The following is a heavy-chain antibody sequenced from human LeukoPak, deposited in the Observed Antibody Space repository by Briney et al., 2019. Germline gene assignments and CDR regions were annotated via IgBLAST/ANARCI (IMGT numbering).Heavy chain of an antibody. J-gene: IGHJ3*02. Sequence: SETLSLTCTVSGGSISSYYWSWIRQPPGKGLEWIGYIYYSGISSYNPSLKSRLTISVDTSKNQFSLKLSSVTAADTAVYYCASFKVGHGAFDIWGQGTMVTVSS. CDR1: GGSISSYY. CDR2: IYYSGIS. V-gene: IGHV4-59*01. CDR3: ASFKVGHGAFDI. D-gene: IGHD1-26*01.